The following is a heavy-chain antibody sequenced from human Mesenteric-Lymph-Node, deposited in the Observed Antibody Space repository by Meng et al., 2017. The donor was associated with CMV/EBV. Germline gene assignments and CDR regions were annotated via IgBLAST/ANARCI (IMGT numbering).Heavy chain of an antibody. Sequence: GESLKISCAASGFTFSNYAMSWVRQAPGKGLEWLSAIYGGGSSTYYADSVKGRFTISRDNSQNTLYLQMNSLRAEDTAVYYCARDGGLYSSSPSDSWGQGTLVTVSS. CDR3: ARDGGLYSSSPSDS. D-gene: IGHD6-6*01. J-gene: IGHJ4*02. CDR2: IYGGGSST. V-gene: IGHV3-23*03. CDR1: GFTFSNYA.